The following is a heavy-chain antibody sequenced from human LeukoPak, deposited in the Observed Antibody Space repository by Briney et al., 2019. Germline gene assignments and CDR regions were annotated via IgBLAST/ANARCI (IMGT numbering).Heavy chain of an antibody. D-gene: IGHD5-18*01. CDR1: GFTFSSYW. V-gene: IGHV3-74*01. CDR2: INSDGSST. J-gene: IGHJ4*02. Sequence: PGGSLRLSCAASGFTFSSYWMHWVRQSPGKGLVWVSRINSDGSSTSYADSVRGRFTISRDNTKNTLYLQMNSLRAEDTAVYYCVQLSVRYYWGQGTLVTVSS. CDR3: VQLSVRYY.